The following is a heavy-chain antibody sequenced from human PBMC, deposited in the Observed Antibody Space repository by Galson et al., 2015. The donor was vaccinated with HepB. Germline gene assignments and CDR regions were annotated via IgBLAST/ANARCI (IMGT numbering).Heavy chain of an antibody. CDR1: GYTLTELS. V-gene: IGHV1-24*01. CDR2: FDPEDGET. Sequence: SVKVSCKVSGYTLTELSMHWVRQAPGKGLEWMGGFDPEDGETIYAQKFQGRVTMTEDTSTDTAYMELSSLRSEDTAVYYCATGLYDIENFDYWGQGTLVTVSS. J-gene: IGHJ4*02. D-gene: IGHD3-9*01. CDR3: ATGLYDIENFDY.